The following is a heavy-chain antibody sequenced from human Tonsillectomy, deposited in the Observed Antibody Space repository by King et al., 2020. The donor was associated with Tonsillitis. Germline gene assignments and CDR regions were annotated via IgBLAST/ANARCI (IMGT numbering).Heavy chain of an antibody. CDR3: TSGRYNWNYDDDY. CDR2: IKSNADGGTT. J-gene: IGHJ4*02. D-gene: IGHD1-7*01. V-gene: IGHV3-15*07. CDR1: GFTFNNAW. Sequence: VQLVESGGGFVKPGGSLRLSCVASGFTFNNAWMNWVRQAPGKGLEWVGRIKSNADGGTTDYAAPVEDRFTISRDDSQNTLFLQMNSLQTDDTAVYYCTSGRYNWNYDDDYWGQGTLVTVSS.